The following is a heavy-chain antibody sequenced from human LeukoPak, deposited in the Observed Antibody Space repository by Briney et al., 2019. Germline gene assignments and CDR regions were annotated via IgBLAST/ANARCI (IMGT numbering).Heavy chain of an antibody. CDR1: GFTFSSYA. V-gene: IGHV3-23*01. D-gene: IGHD1-26*01. Sequence: GSLRLSCAASGFTFSSYAMSWVRQAPGKGLEWVSAISGSGGSTYYADSVKGRFTISRDNSKNTLYLQMNSLRAEDAAVYYCAKPDVGATTSPFDYWGQGTLVTVSS. CDR3: AKPDVGATTSPFDY. J-gene: IGHJ4*02. CDR2: ISGSGGST.